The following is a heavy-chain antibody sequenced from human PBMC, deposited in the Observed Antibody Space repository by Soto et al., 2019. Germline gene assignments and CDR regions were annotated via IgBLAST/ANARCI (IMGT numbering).Heavy chain of an antibody. J-gene: IGHJ4*02. CDR2: ISGSGGST. D-gene: IGHD3-16*02. Sequence: GGSLRLSCAASGFTFSSYAMSWVRQAPGKGLEWVSAISGSGGSTYYADSVKGRFTISRDNSKNTLYLQMNSLRAEDTAVYYCAKGSGYDYVCGSYRYGLLDYWGQGPVVTVS. V-gene: IGHV3-23*01. CDR1: GFTFSSYA. CDR3: AKGSGYDYVCGSYRYGLLDY.